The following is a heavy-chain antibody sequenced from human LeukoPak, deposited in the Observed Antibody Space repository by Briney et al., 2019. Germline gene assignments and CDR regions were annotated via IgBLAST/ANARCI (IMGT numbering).Heavy chain of an antibody. D-gene: IGHD3-10*01. CDR1: GGTFSSYA. CDR2: IIPIFGTA. Sequence: SVKVSCKASGGTFSSYAIGWVRQAPGQGLEWMGGIIPIFGTANYAQKFQGRVTITTDESTSTAYMELSSLRSEDTAVYYCARAALTMVRGVAWYNWFDPWGQGTLVTVSS. J-gene: IGHJ5*02. V-gene: IGHV1-69*05. CDR3: ARAALTMVRGVAWYNWFDP.